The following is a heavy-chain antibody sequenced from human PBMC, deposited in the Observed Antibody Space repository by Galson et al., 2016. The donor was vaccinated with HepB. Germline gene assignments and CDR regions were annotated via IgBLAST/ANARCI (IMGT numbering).Heavy chain of an antibody. Sequence: SLRLSCAASGFTFSRYTMNWVRQTPGKGLDWVSSITSGSDYIYEAHSVKGRFTISRDDAKNSLYLQMNSLSAEDTAVYFCARVTGYSFDNWGQGTLVTVSS. CDR3: ARVTGYSFDN. CDR1: GFTFSRYT. V-gene: IGHV3-21*01. D-gene: IGHD5-24*01. CDR2: ITSGSDYI. J-gene: IGHJ4*02.